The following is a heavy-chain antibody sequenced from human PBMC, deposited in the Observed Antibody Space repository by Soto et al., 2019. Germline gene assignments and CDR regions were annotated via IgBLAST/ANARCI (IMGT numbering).Heavy chain of an antibody. D-gene: IGHD3-10*01. CDR3: ASDGLLFSGPHRPSRSEY. J-gene: IGHJ4*02. Sequence: PWGSLRLSCAASGFSFNKYGLQWVRQAPGKGLEWVAVISSDVTTKYHADSVKGRFTITRDNIKNFLFPPMNGLRSDDTASYYCASDGLLFSGPHRPSRSEYWGLETMLSIST. V-gene: IGHV3-30*03. CDR2: ISSDVTTK. CDR1: GFSFNKYG.